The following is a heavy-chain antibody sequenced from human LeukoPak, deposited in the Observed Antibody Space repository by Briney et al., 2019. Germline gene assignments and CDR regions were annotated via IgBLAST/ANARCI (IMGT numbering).Heavy chain of an antibody. CDR1: GFTFRDYG. CDR3: ARGQTVSGAKYYFDF. CDR2: IRSRIYGGAP. D-gene: IGHD3-10*01. V-gene: IGHV3-49*04. Sequence: GRSRTLARLTSGFTFRDYGLGCGRQAPGMGLEWVSFIRSRIYGGAPEYAASVRGRFSVSRDDSESIAYLQMNNLKSEDTAVYYCARGQTVSGAKYYFDFWSPGTLVTVSS. J-gene: IGHJ4*02.